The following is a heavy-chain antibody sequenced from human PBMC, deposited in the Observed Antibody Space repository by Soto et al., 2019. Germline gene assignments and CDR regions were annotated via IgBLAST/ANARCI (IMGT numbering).Heavy chain of an antibody. CDR1: GFTFSEYG. CDR3: AKDGSPRVSRWDDY. Sequence: QVQLVESGGGVVQPGGSLRLSCAASGFTFSEYGIDWFRQPPGKGLEWVAVISHEGSVQYYADSVRGRFTVSRDNSKNMVYLQMNSVRREDTAMYHCAKDGSPRVSRWDDYWGQGTRVTVSS. CDR2: ISHEGSVQ. J-gene: IGHJ4*02. V-gene: IGHV3-30*18. D-gene: IGHD1-26*01.